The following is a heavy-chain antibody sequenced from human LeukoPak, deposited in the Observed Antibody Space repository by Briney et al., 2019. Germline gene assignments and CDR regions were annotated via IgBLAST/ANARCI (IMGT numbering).Heavy chain of an antibody. D-gene: IGHD3-22*01. CDR3: AKDPNDSRGDLPRYFDY. Sequence: PGGSLRLSCAASGFTFSSYGMHWVRQAPGTGLEWVAVISYDGSNKYYADSVKGRFIISRDNSKNTLYLQMNSLRAEDTAVYYCAKDPNDSRGDLPRYFDYWGQGTLVTVSS. CDR1: GFTFSSYG. V-gene: IGHV3-30*18. CDR2: ISYDGSNK. J-gene: IGHJ4*02.